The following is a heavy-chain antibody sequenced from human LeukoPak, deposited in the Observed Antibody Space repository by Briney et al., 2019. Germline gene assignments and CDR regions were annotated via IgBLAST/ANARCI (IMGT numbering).Heavy chain of an antibody. CDR3: ASGSSSISLYYYYYYMDV. J-gene: IGHJ6*03. Sequence: SQTLSLTCTVSGGSISSGSYYWSWIRQPAGKGLEWIGRIYTSGSTNYHPSLKSRVTISVDTSKNQFSLKLSSVTAADTAVYYCASGSSSISLYYYYYYMDVWGKGTTVTVSS. V-gene: IGHV4-61*02. D-gene: IGHD6-6*01. CDR1: GGSISSGSYY. CDR2: IYTSGST.